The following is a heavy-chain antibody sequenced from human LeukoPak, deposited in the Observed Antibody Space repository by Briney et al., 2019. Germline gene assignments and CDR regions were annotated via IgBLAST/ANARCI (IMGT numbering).Heavy chain of an antibody. CDR2: ISPNSGGT. Sequence: ASVKVSCKASGYTFTGYYMHWVRQAPGQGLEWMGRISPNSGGTNYAQKFQGRVTMTRDTSISTAYMELSRLRSDDTAVYYCARLYGDYALDAFDIWGQGTMVTVSS. CDR3: ARLYGDYALDAFDI. J-gene: IGHJ3*02. D-gene: IGHD4-17*01. V-gene: IGHV1-2*06. CDR1: GYTFTGYY.